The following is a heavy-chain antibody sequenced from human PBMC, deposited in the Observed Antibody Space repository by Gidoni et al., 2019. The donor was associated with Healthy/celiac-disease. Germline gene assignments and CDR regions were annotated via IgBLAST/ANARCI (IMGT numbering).Heavy chain of an antibody. D-gene: IGHD5-18*01. V-gene: IGHV1-69*01. Sequence: QVQLVQSGAEVKKPGSSVKVSCKASGGTFSSHAISWVRQAPGQGLEWMGGIIPIFGTANYAQKFQGRVTITADESTSTAYMELSSLRSEDTAVYYCARGGYGRIQLWLPYYYGMDVWGQGTTVTVSS. J-gene: IGHJ6*02. CDR2: IIPIFGTA. CDR3: ARGGYGRIQLWLPYYYGMDV. CDR1: GGTFSSHA.